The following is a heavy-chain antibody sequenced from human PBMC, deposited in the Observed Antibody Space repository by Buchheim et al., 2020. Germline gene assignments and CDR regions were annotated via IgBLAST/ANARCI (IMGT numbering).Heavy chain of an antibody. CDR1: GGTFTSYD. CDR3: ARGHLLYDSSDSPEAPKYYYYGMDV. J-gene: IGHJ6*02. Sequence: QVQLVQSGAEVKKPGSSVKVSCKASGGTFTSYDINCVRQATGQGLEWMGWMNPNSGNTGYAQKFQGRVTMTRNTSISTAYMELSSLRSEDTAVYYCARGHLLYDSSDSPEAPKYYYYGMDVWGQGTT. CDR2: MNPNSGNT. V-gene: IGHV1-8*01. D-gene: IGHD3-22*01.